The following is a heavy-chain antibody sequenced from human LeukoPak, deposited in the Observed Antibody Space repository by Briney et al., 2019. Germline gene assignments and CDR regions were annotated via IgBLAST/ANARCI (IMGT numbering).Heavy chain of an antibody. V-gene: IGHV3-23*01. CDR1: GFTFSSYA. D-gene: IGHD2-21*02. CDR2: IGGSGGNT. Sequence: PGGSLRLSCAASGFTFSSYAMNWVRQAPGKGLEWVSLIGGSGGNTYYPDSVRGRFTISRDNSKSTLYLQMNSLRAEDTALYFCARGAYCGGDCYTYFDYWGQGALVTVSS. J-gene: IGHJ4*02. CDR3: ARGAYCGGDCYTYFDY.